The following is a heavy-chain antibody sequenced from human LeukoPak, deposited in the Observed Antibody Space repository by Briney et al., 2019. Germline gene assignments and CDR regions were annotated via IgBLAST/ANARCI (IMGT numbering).Heavy chain of an antibody. Sequence: ASVKVSCKASGYAFTGYYIHWVRQAPGQGLEWMGWINPNSGGTNYAQKFQGRVTMTRDTSISTAYMELSRLRSDDTAVYYCARATYDILTGYYAGVGMDVWGQGTTVTVS. CDR3: ARATYDILTGYYAGVGMDV. J-gene: IGHJ6*02. CDR1: GYAFTGYY. CDR2: INPNSGGT. V-gene: IGHV1-2*02. D-gene: IGHD3-9*01.